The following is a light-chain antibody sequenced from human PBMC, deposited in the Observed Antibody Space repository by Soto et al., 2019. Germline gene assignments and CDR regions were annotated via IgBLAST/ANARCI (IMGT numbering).Light chain of an antibody. V-gene: IGKV3-20*01. CDR3: QQYGSSPRT. Sequence: EIEMTQSPATVSVSPGGRATLSCRATQSVTSNLAWYQQKPGQAPRLLIYNASNRATGIPDRFSGSGSGTDFTLTISRLEPEDFAVYYCQQYGSSPRTFGQGTKVDIK. J-gene: IGKJ1*01. CDR1: QSVTSN. CDR2: NAS.